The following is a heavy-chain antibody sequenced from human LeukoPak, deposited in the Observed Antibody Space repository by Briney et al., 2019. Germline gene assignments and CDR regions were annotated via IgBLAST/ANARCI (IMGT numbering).Heavy chain of an antibody. CDR1: GFTFSSYS. CDR3: ARDPGTYYYDSSGYYGYYYYGMDV. J-gene: IGHJ6*02. D-gene: IGHD3-22*01. CDR2: IWYDGSNK. Sequence: GGSLRPSCAASGFTFSSYSMNWVRQAPGKGLEWVAVIWYDGSNKYYADSVKGRFTISRDNSKNTLYLQMNSLRAEDTAVYYCARDPGTYYYDSSGYYGYYYYGMDVWGQGTTVTVSS. V-gene: IGHV3-33*08.